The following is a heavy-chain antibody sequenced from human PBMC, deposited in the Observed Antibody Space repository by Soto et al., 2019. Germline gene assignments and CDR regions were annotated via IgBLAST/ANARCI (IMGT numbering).Heavy chain of an antibody. Sequence: EVQLLESGGGLIQPGGSLRLSCAASGFIFSNYAMNWVRQAPGKGLEWVSSVSDSGVATHFADSVKGRFSISRDNSENTQSLQMNSLRAEDTAVYYCARQGETGYTSGWKDDAFDVWGQGTVVTVSA. CDR1: GFIFSNYA. V-gene: IGHV3-23*01. CDR3: ARQGETGYTSGWKDDAFDV. D-gene: IGHD6-19*01. CDR2: VSDSGVAT. J-gene: IGHJ3*01.